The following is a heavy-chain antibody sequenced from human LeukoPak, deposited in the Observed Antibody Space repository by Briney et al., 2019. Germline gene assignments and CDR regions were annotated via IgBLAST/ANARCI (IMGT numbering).Heavy chain of an antibody. CDR2: IYPGDSDT. CDR1: GYSFTSYW. Sequence: GESLKISCKGSGYSFTSYWIGWVRQMPGKGLEWVGIIYPGDSDTRYSPSFQGQVTISADKSISTAYLQWSSLKASDTAMYYCARGTYYYDSSGYRHFDYWGQGTLVTVSS. V-gene: IGHV5-51*01. CDR3: ARGTYYYDSSGYRHFDY. J-gene: IGHJ4*02. D-gene: IGHD3-22*01.